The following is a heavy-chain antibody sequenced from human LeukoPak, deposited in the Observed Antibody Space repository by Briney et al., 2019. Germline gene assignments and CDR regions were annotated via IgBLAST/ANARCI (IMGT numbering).Heavy chain of an antibody. D-gene: IGHD3-10*01. CDR3: TTLPLLSPAGDDAFDI. CDR2: FDPEDGET. V-gene: IGHV1-24*01. Sequence: ASVKVSCKVSGYTLTELSMHWVRQAPGKGLEWMGGFDPEDGETIYAQKFQDRVTMTEDTSTDTAYMELSSLRSEDTAVYYCTTLPLLSPAGDDAFDIWGQGTMVAVSS. CDR1: GYTLTELS. J-gene: IGHJ3*02.